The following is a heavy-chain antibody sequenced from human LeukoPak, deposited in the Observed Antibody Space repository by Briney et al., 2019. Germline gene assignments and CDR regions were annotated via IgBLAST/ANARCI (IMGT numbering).Heavy chain of an antibody. Sequence: GGSLRLSCAASGFSFSSDWMHWVRQAPGKGLVWVSRINYDGSRTNYADSVRGRFTISRDNAKNTLFLQMSGLRAEDTAVYYCARGGSGDYNYWGQGTLVAVSS. CDR3: ARGGSGDYNY. CDR2: INYDGSRT. V-gene: IGHV3-74*01. D-gene: IGHD4-17*01. CDR1: GFSFSSDW. J-gene: IGHJ4*02.